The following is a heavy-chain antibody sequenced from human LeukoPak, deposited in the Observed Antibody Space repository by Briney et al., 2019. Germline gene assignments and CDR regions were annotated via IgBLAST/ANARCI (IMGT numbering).Heavy chain of an antibody. CDR1: GYTFTSYG. J-gene: IGHJ5*02. Sequence: ASVKVSCKASGYTFTSYGISWVRQAPGQGLEWMGWISAYNGNTNYAQKLQGRVTMTTDTSTSTAYMELSSLRSEDTAVYYCAREAMVRSPFDPWGQGTLVTVSS. D-gene: IGHD3-10*01. V-gene: IGHV1-18*01. CDR2: ISAYNGNT. CDR3: AREAMVRSPFDP.